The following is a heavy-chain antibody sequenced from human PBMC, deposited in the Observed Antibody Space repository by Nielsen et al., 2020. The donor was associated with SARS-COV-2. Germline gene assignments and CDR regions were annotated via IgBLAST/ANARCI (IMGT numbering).Heavy chain of an antibody. J-gene: IGHJ6*02. D-gene: IGHD1-26*01. Sequence: SLKISCAASGFTFDDYAMHWVRQAPGKGLEWVSGISWNSGSIGYADSVKGRFTISRDNAKNSLYLQMNSLRAEDTALYYCARDSYSGVATEAYYYYGMDVWGQGTTVTVSS. CDR3: ARDSYSGVATEAYYYYGMDV. CDR1: GFTFDDYA. CDR2: ISWNSGSI. V-gene: IGHV3-9*01.